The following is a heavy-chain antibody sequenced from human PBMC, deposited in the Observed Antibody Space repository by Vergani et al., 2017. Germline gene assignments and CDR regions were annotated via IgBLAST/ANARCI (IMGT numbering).Heavy chain of an antibody. CDR1: GFTFNSYG. V-gene: IGHV3-30*02. D-gene: IGHD2-15*01. CDR2: IRSDESRK. Sequence: QVQLVESGGGVVQPGGSLSLSCAASGFTFNSYGMHWVRQAPGTGLEWVASIRSDESRKYYGDSMEGPFTISRDNSKNTLYLQMKSLRPEDTAVYYCAKEGGGYCSGGTCYPEYWGQGTLVIVSS. J-gene: IGHJ4*02. CDR3: AKEGGGYCSGGTCYPEY.